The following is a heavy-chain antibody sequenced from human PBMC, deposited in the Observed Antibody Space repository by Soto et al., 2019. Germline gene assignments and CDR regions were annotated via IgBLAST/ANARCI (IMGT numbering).Heavy chain of an antibody. D-gene: IGHD1-1*01. CDR1: GGSISSSSYY. V-gene: IGHV4-39*01. CDR3: ARHGAGTTVGGLIDY. CDR2: IYYSGST. Sequence: PSETLSLTCTVSGGSISSSSYYWGWIRQPPGKGLEWIGSIYYSGSTYYNPSLKSRVTISVDTSKNQFSLKLSSVTAADTAVYYCARHGAGTTVGGLIDYWGQGTLVTVSS. J-gene: IGHJ4*02.